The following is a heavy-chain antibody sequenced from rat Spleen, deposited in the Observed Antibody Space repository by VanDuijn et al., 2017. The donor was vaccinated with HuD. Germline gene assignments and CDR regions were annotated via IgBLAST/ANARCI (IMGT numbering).Heavy chain of an antibody. J-gene: IGHJ2*01. CDR2: ISYDGSST. CDR1: GFTFSDYD. D-gene: IGHD1-4*01. CDR3: ATGYNLFDY. Sequence: EVQLVESGGGLVQPGKSMKLSCAASGFTFSDYDMAWVRQAPAKGLEWVTSISYDGSSTYYRDSVKGRFTISRDNAKSTLYLQMDSLRSEDTATYYCATGYNLFDYWGQGVMVTVSS. V-gene: IGHV5-7*01.